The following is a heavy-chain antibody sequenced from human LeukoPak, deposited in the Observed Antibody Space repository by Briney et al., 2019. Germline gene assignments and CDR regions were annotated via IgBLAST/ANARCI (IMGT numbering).Heavy chain of an antibody. D-gene: IGHD7-27*01. J-gene: IGHJ4*02. V-gene: IGHV4-59*01. CDR2: IFYSGNT. Sequence: KPSETLSLTCTVSGGSISSYYWSWIRQPPGKGLEWIGYIFYSGNTNYNPSLKSRVTISLDTSKNQLSLKLSSVTAADTAVYYCARKTGDLYYFDYWGQGTLVTVSS. CDR3: ARKTGDLYYFDY. CDR1: GGSISSYY.